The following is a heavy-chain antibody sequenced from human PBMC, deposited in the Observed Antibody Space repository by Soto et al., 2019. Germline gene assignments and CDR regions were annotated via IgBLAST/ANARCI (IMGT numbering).Heavy chain of an antibody. CDR1: GDSISSGGSY. V-gene: IGHV4-31*03. CDR3: ARAGGTVAAINFYGLDV. J-gene: IGHJ6*02. D-gene: IGHD1-26*01. Sequence: PSETLSLTCTASGDSISSGGSYWTWIRQHPGKGLEWIGYTYYIGSPYYNPSLQSRVTISVDTSKNQVSLKLSSVTAADTAVYYCARAGGTVAAINFYGLDVWGQGTTVTVSS. CDR2: TYYIGSP.